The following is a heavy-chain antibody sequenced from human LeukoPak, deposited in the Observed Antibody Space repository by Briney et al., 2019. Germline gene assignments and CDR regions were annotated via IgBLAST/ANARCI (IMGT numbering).Heavy chain of an antibody. V-gene: IGHV1-8*01. CDR2: INPNSGNT. J-gene: IGHJ5*02. Sequence: GASVKVSCKASGYTFTSYDINWVRQTTGQGLEWVGWINPNSGNTGYAQKFQGRVTMTRTTSMSTAYMELNSLRSEDTAVYYRARGHWSGYSYNWFDPWGQGTLVTVSS. CDR3: ARGHWSGYSYNWFDP. CDR1: GYTFTSYD. D-gene: IGHD3-3*01.